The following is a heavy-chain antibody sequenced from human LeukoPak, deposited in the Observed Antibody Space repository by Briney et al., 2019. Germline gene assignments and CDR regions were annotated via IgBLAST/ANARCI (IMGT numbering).Heavy chain of an antibody. CDR3: VPYCSSTSCYTGP. D-gene: IGHD2-2*02. Sequence: GGSLRLSCAASGFTFSSYGMHWVRQAPGKGLEWVAFIRYDGGNKYYADSVKGRFTISRDNSKNTLYLQMNSLRAEDTAVYYCVPYCSSTSCYTGPWGQGTLVIVSS. V-gene: IGHV3-30*02. J-gene: IGHJ5*02. CDR2: IRYDGGNK. CDR1: GFTFSSYG.